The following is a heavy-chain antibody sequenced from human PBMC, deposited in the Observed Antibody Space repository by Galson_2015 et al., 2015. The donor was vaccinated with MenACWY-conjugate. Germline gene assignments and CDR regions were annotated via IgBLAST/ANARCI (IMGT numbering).Heavy chain of an antibody. CDR3: ARVEMATITFDQ. CDR2: IYSAGTT. V-gene: IGHV4-59*01. CDR1: GGSLSRYY. D-gene: IGHD5-24*01. J-gene: IGHJ4*02. Sequence: SETLSLTCTVSGGSLSRYYWSWLRQPPGKGLEWIGYIYSAGTTTYNSSFESRVTISVDTSKNQFSLKLTSVTAADTAVYYCARVEMATITFDQWGQGTLVTVSS.